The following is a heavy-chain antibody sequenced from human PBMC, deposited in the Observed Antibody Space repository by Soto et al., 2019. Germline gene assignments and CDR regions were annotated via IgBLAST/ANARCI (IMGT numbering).Heavy chain of an antibody. J-gene: IGHJ4*02. D-gene: IGHD3-9*01. V-gene: IGHV1-18*01. Sequence: ASVKVSCKASGYTFTSYGISWVRQAPGQGLEWMGWISAYNGNTNYAQKLQGRVTMTTDTSTSTAYMELRSLRSDDTAVYYCARSYYDILTGVPYYFDYWGQGTLVTVSS. CDR3: ARSYYDILTGVPYYFDY. CDR1: GYTFTSYG. CDR2: ISAYNGNT.